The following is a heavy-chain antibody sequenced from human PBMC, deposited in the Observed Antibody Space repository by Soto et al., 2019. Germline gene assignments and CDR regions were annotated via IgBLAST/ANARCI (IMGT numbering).Heavy chain of an antibody. CDR2: IYYSGST. CDR1: GGSIRSYY. CDR3: ASYSGYDHLDY. J-gene: IGHJ4*02. V-gene: IGHV4-59*08. D-gene: IGHD5-12*01. Sequence: SEPLSLTCTVAGGSIRSYYGRWIRQPPGKGLEWIGYIYYSGSTNYNPSLKSRVTILVDTSKNQFSLKLSSVTAADTAVYYGASYSGYDHLDYWGQGTLVTVPQ.